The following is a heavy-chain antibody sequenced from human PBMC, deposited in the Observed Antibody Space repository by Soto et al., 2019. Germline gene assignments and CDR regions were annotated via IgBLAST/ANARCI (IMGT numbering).Heavy chain of an antibody. V-gene: IGHV1-3*01. CDR3: ASGSTSGWPFDC. J-gene: IGHJ4*02. CDR2: INAGNGNT. D-gene: IGHD6-19*01. CDR1: GYIFSNYA. Sequence: QVQLVQSGAEVKPPGASVKVFCQASGYIFSNYAMQWVRQAPGERLESMGWINAGNGNTKYSQTFQDRVTITRDTSGNTVYMEQSSLRFEDTDIYYGASGSTSGWPFDCWGQGTLVTVSS.